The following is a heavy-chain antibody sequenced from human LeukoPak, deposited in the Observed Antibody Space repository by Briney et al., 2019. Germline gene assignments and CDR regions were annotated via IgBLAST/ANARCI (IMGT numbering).Heavy chain of an antibody. CDR1: GGSISSYY. D-gene: IGHD3-22*01. V-gene: IGHV4-59*01. J-gene: IGHJ4*02. CDR3: ARPTGWDVAMGSSGYLTH. Sequence: SETLSLTCTVSGGSISSYYWSWIRQPPGEGLEWIGYIYYSGSTNYNPSLKSRVTMSVDTSKNQFSLKLSSVTAADTAVYYCARPTGWDVAMGSSGYLTHWGQGTLVTVSS. CDR2: IYYSGST.